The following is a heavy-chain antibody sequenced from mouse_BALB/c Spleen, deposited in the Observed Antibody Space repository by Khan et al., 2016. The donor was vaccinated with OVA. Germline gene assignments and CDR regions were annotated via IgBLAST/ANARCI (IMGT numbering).Heavy chain of an antibody. J-gene: IGHJ2*01. Sequence: EVQLLETGPGLVKPSQSLSLTCTVTGYSITSGYAWNWIRQFPGNKLEWMGYISYSGVTSYTPSLNSRISITRDTSKNQFFLQLTSVTTEDTATYYCARGKYYGYYFDYWGQGTTLTVSS. V-gene: IGHV3-2*02. CDR1: GYSITSGYA. CDR2: ISYSGVT. D-gene: IGHD1-1*01. CDR3: ARGKYYGYYFDY.